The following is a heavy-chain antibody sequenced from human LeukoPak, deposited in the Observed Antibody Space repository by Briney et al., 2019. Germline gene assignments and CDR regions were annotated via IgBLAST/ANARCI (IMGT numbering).Heavy chain of an antibody. V-gene: IGHV1-46*03. CDR3: ASPSSYYYDSSDSRAFDI. CDR1: GYTFTTYY. D-gene: IGHD3-22*01. CDR2: INPSGGST. Sequence: ASAKVSCKASGYTFTTYYMHWVRQAPGQGLEWMGIINPSGGSTTYAQKFQGRVTMTRDTSTSTVYMELSSLRSEDTAVYYCASPSSYYYDSSDSRAFDIWGQGTMFTVSS. J-gene: IGHJ3*02.